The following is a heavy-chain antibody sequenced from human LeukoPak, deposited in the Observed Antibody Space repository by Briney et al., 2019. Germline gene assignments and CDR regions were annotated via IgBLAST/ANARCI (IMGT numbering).Heavy chain of an antibody. CDR1: GYTFTSYG. CDR2: ISAYNGNT. CDR3: AREIGDSGSLGGPWFDP. V-gene: IGHV1-18*01. J-gene: IGHJ5*02. D-gene: IGHD1-26*01. Sequence: ASVKVSCKASGYTFTSYGISWVRQAPGQGLEWMGWISAYNGNTNYAQKFQGRVTMTTDTSTSTAYMELRSLRSDDTAVYYCAREIGDSGSLGGPWFDPWGQGTLVTVSS.